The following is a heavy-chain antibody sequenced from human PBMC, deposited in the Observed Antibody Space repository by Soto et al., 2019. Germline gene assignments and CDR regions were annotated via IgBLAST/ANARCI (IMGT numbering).Heavy chain of an antibody. CDR3: ARGRYGDY. D-gene: IGHD1-1*01. CDR2: ISAHTGNT. V-gene: IGHV1-18*01. Sequence: QVHLVQSGAEVKKPGASVKVSCKGSGYAFTTYGITWVRQAPGQGLEWMGWISAHTGNTNYAQKREGRGTVTRDTSTSTAYTELRSLRSDDTAVYYCARGRYGDYWGQGARVTVSS. CDR1: GYAFTTYG. J-gene: IGHJ4*02.